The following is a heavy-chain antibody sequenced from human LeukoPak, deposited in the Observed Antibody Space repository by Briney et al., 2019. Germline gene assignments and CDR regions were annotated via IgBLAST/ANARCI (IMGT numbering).Heavy chain of an antibody. J-gene: IGHJ4*02. D-gene: IGHD3-10*01. CDR1: GFTFSSYA. CDR2: ISASGGLP. Sequence: PGGSLRLSCSASGFTFSSYAMTWVRQAPGKGLEWVSAISASGGLPYYADSVKGRFTISRDNFKNTLYLQMNSLRTEDTAVYYCAREFGSGSYYYDYWGRGTLVTVSS. CDR3: AREFGSGSYYYDY. V-gene: IGHV3-23*01.